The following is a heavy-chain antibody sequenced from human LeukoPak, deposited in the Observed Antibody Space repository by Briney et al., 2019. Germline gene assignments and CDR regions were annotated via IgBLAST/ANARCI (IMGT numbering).Heavy chain of an antibody. J-gene: IGHJ4*02. D-gene: IGHD6-19*01. CDR2: IRSKANSYAT. CDR1: GFTFSGSA. V-gene: IGHV3-73*01. CDR3: TSARGGAVAGRDY. Sequence: GGSLRLSCAASGFTFSGSAMHWVRQASGKGLEWVGRIRSKANSYATAYAASVKGRFTISRDDSKNTAYLQMNSLKTEDTAVYYCTSARGGAVAGRDYWGQGTLVTVSS.